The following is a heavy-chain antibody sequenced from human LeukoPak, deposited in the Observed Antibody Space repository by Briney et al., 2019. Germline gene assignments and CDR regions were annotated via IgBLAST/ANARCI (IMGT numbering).Heavy chain of an antibody. CDR3: GRHGNDYGDCWFDY. CDR2: IYYSGST. CDR1: GDSISQSNYY. Sequence: QASETLSLTCTVSGDSISQSNYYWGWLRQPPGKALEWLGSIYYSGSTYYDPALKSRIIVSAEMSKNKFFLKVTSGTAADTAVYYCGRHGNDYGDCWFDYWGLGNLVIVSS. D-gene: IGHD4-17*01. J-gene: IGHJ4*02. V-gene: IGHV4-39*01.